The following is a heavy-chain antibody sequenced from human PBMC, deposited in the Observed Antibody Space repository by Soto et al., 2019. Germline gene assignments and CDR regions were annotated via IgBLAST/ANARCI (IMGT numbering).Heavy chain of an antibody. D-gene: IGHD4-17*01. CDR3: AKVGDYYMSCFDY. V-gene: IGHV3-23*01. Sequence: EVQLLESGGGLVQPGGSLRLSCAASGFTFSSYAMSWVRQAPGKGLEWVSGISGSATYTYYADSVKGRFTISRDNPKNTLYLQMNSLRAEDTAVYYCAKVGDYYMSCFDYWCQGTLVTVSS. J-gene: IGHJ4*02. CDR1: GFTFSSYA. CDR2: ISGSATYT.